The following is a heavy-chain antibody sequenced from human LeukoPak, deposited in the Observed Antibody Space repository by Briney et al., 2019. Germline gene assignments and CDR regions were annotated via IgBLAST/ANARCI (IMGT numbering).Heavy chain of an antibody. V-gene: IGHV3-48*03. CDR2: ISSSGRPI. CDR3: ARSYSGSHRNWFDH. CDR1: GFTFSSYE. Sequence: GGSLRLSCAASGFTFSSYEMNWVRQAPGKGLEWLSYISSSGRPIYYADSVKGRFTMSRDNANNSLYLQMNSLRAEDTAVYYCARSYSGSHRNWFDHWGQGTLVTVSS. D-gene: IGHD1-26*01. J-gene: IGHJ5*02.